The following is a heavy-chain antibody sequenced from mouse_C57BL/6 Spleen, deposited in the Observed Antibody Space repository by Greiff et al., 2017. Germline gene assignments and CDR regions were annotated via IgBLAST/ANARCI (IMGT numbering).Heavy chain of an antibody. CDR2: IDPSDSYT. Sequence: QVQLQQPGAELVMPGASVKLSCKASGYTFTSYWMHWVKQRPGQGLEWIGEIDPSDSYTNYNQKFKGKSTLTVDKSSSTAYMQLSSLTSEDSAVYYCARNPSYGNYFADWGLGTLVTVSA. CDR3: ARNPSYGNYFAD. D-gene: IGHD2-1*01. V-gene: IGHV1-69*01. J-gene: IGHJ3*01. CDR1: GYTFTSYW.